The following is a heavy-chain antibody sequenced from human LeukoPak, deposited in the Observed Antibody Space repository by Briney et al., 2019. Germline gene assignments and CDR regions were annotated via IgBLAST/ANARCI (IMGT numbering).Heavy chain of an antibody. Sequence: SETLSLTCSVSGGSITDTYYWGWIRQPPGKGLECIGIISYSGSTYYSSSLQSRVTISVDTSKNQLSLRLNSVTAADTAVYYCAREGGSGRPFDYWGRGTLVTVSS. J-gene: IGHJ4*02. V-gene: IGHV4-39*07. CDR2: ISYSGST. CDR3: AREGGSGRPFDY. D-gene: IGHD3-10*01. CDR1: GGSITDTYY.